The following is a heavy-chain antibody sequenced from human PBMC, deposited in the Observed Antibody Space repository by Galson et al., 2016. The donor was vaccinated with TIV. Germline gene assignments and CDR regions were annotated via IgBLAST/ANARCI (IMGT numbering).Heavy chain of an antibody. V-gene: IGHV5-51*01. CDR2: IFPGDSDT. Sequence: QSGAEVKKPGESLKISCKGSGYTFSMYWVAWVRQMPGKGLEWMGIIFPGDSDTRYSPSFEGQVTISADKSISTAYLQWNSLKASDTAMYYCAVVPGFVEWLIPYPNFYPYSRDVWGQGTTVTVSS. D-gene: IGHD2-15*01. CDR3: AVVPGFVEWLIPYPNFYPYSRDV. J-gene: IGHJ6*03. CDR1: GYTFSMYW.